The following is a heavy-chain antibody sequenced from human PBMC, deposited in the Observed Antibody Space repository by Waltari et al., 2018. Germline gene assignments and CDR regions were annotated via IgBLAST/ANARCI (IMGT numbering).Heavy chain of an antibody. J-gene: IGHJ4*02. CDR2: IKYDGSAT. D-gene: IGHD2-2*01. Sequence: EVQLMESGGGLVQPGGSLRLYCAASGFSFSAYWMTWVRQAPGQGLEGWANIKYDGSATYHVDSVNGRFTISRDNAKNSLYLQMNDVSAEDTAIYYCARGSTGYVRVWDCWGQGTVVTVSS. CDR1: GFSFSAYW. V-gene: IGHV3-7*03. CDR3: ARGSTGYVRVWDC.